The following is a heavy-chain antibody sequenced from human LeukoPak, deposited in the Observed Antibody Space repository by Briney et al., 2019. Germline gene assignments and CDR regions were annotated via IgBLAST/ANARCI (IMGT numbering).Heavy chain of an antibody. V-gene: IGHV1-2*06. CDR1: GYTFTGYH. Sequence: AASVKVSCKASGYTFTGYHIHWVRQAPGQGLEWMGRINPNNGATNYAQKFQGRFTMTRDTSINTAYMELSSLRSDDTAVYYCAREKKVLRSDFWSGYDAFDMWGQGTVVTVSS. CDR2: INPNNGAT. CDR3: AREKKVLRSDFWSGYDAFDM. J-gene: IGHJ3*02. D-gene: IGHD3-3*01.